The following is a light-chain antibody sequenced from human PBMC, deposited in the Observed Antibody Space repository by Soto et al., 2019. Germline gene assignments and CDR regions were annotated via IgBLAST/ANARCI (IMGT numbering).Light chain of an antibody. V-gene: IGKV3-20*01. J-gene: IGKJ1*01. Sequence: GLAKSQGTLTFSPGARSTPSCRASQSVSRNYLAGYEQIPGQCPGLLIFGGSSRATGIPDRFSGSGSGTDFSLTISGLEPENFAVYQCQQYGSSGTFGQGTKVDI. CDR2: GGS. CDR3: QQYGSSGT. CDR1: QSVSRNY.